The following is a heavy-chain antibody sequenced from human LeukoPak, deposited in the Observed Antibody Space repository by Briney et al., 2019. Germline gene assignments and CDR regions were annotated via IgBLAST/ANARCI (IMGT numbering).Heavy chain of an antibody. CDR1: GFTFSSYE. J-gene: IGHJ4*02. V-gene: IGHV3-48*03. Sequence: PGGSLRLSCAASGFTFSSYEMNWVRQAPGKGLEWVSYISSSGRTIYYADSVKGRFTISRDNAKNSLYLQMNNLRAEDTAVYYCARGYSSDWYFGYWGQGTLVTVSS. CDR3: ARGYSSDWYFGY. D-gene: IGHD6-19*01. CDR2: ISSSGRTI.